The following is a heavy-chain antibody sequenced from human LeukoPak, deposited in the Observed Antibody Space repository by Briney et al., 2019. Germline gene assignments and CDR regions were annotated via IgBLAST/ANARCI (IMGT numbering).Heavy chain of an antibody. Sequence: EASVTVSCKVSGYTLTELSMHWVRQAPGKGLEWMGGFDPEDGETIYAQKFQGRVTMTEDTSTDTAYMELSSLRSEDTAVYYCATVNWGLRLGELSSFDYWGQGTLVTVSS. J-gene: IGHJ4*02. CDR1: GYTLTELS. D-gene: IGHD3-16*02. V-gene: IGHV1-24*01. CDR2: FDPEDGET. CDR3: ATVNWGLRLGELSSFDY.